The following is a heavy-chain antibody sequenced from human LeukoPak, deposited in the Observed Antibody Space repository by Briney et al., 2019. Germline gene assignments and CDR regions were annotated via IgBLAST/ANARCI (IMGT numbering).Heavy chain of an antibody. V-gene: IGHV4-59*01. D-gene: IGHD6-13*01. CDR1: GGSISSYY. CDR3: ARDAAAAGELDY. J-gene: IGHJ4*02. Sequence: SETLSLTCTVSGGSISSYYWSWIRQPPGKGLEWIGYIYYNGSTNYNPSLKSRVTISVDTSKNQFSLKLSSVTAADTAVYYCARDAAAAGELDYWGQGTLVTVSS. CDR2: IYYNGST.